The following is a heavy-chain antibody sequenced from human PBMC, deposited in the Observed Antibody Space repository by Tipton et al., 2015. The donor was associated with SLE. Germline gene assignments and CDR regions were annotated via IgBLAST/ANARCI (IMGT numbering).Heavy chain of an antibody. V-gene: IGHV3-21*01. CDR2: ISSSSTFI. J-gene: IGHJ4*02. CDR1: GLTFSSYS. D-gene: IGHD1-26*01. Sequence: SLRLSCADSGLTFSSYSMNWVRQAPGKGLEWVSSISSSSTFIYYADSVKGRFTISRDNAKNSLYLQMNSLRAEDTAVYYCARRSIGSLDYWGQGTLVTVSS. CDR3: ARRSIGSLDY.